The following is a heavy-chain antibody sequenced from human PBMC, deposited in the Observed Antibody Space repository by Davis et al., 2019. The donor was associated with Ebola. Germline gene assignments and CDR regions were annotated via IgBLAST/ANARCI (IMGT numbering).Heavy chain of an antibody. CDR2: IIPIFGTA. CDR1: GGTFSSYA. D-gene: IGHD2-15*01. J-gene: IGHJ5*02. CDR3: ARRGYCSGGSCYSYNWFDP. V-gene: IGHV1-69*13. Sequence: SVKVSCQASGGTFSSYAISWVRQAPGQGLEWMGGIIPIFGTANYAQKFQGRVTITADESTSTAYMELSSLRSEDTAVYYCARRGYCSGGSCYSYNWFDPWGQGTLVTVSS.